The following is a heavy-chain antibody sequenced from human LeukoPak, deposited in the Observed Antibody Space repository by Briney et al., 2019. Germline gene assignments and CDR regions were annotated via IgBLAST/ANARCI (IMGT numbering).Heavy chain of an antibody. CDR3: ARGGVAVTVDY. CDR1: GYSISSGYY. D-gene: IGHD6-19*01. J-gene: IGHJ4*02. V-gene: IGHV4-38-2*02. Sequence: SETLSLTCTVSGYSISSGYYWGWIRQPPGKGLEWIGSIYHSGSTYYNPSLKSRVTISVDTSKNQFSLKLSSVTAADTAVYYCARGGVAVTVDYWGQGTLVTVFS. CDR2: IYHSGST.